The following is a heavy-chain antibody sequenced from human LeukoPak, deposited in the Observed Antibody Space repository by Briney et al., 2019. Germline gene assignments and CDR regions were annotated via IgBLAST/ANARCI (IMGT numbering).Heavy chain of an antibody. V-gene: IGHV4-59*01. Sequence: PSETQSLTCTVSGGSISSYYWSWIRQPPGKGLEWIGYIYYSGSTNYNPSLKSRVTISVDTSKNQFSLKLSSVTAADTAVYYCARTYYDFWSGYYSFDYWGQGTLVTVSS. CDR1: GGSISSYY. D-gene: IGHD3-3*01. CDR2: IYYSGST. J-gene: IGHJ4*02. CDR3: ARTYYDFWSGYYSFDY.